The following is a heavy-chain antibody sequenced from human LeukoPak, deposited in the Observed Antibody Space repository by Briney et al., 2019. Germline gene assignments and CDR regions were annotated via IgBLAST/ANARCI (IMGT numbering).Heavy chain of an antibody. CDR1: GASVSCGTYF. CDR3: ARHRMVRGVISDFDY. CDR2: ISYSGST. V-gene: IGHV4-39*01. Sequence: SETLSLTCTVSGASVSCGTYFWTWIRQHPGKGLEWIGYISYSGSTYYNPSLKSRVTISVDTSKNQFSLKLSSVTAADTAVYYCARHRMVRGVISDFDYWGQGTLVTVSS. J-gene: IGHJ4*02. D-gene: IGHD3-10*01.